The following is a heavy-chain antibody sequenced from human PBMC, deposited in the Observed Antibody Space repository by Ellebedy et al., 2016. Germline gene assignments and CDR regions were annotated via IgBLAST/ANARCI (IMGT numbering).Heavy chain of an antibody. CDR2: ISAYNGNT. CDR3: ARVAFWRELLHDAFDI. CDR1: GYTFTSYG. V-gene: IGHV1-18*01. Sequence: ASVKVSXXASGYTFTSYGISWVRQAPGQGLEWMGWISAYNGNTNYAQKLQGRVTMTTDTSTSTAYMELRSLRSDDTAVYYCARVAFWRELLHDAFDIWGQGTMVTVSS. D-gene: IGHD1-26*01. J-gene: IGHJ3*02.